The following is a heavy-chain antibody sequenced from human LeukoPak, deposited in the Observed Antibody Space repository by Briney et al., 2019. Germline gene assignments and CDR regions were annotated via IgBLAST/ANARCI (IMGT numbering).Heavy chain of an antibody. CDR3: TRYDSSRFDP. Sequence: GGSLRLSCAASGFTFSRYGMSWVRQSPGKGLERVSAIIASGGSTYHADSVKGRFTISRDNSRNTMDLQMNSLRVEDTAVYHCTRYDSSRFDPWGQGTLVIVSA. J-gene: IGHJ5*02. V-gene: IGHV3-23*01. D-gene: IGHD3-3*01. CDR2: IIASGGST. CDR1: GFTFSRYG.